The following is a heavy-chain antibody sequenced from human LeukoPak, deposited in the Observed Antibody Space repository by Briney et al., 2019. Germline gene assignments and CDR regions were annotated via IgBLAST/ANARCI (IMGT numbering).Heavy chain of an antibody. J-gene: IGHJ6*02. V-gene: IGHV4-4*09. CDR2: IYTSGST. Sequence: SETLSLTCTVSGGSISSYYWSWIRQPPGKGLEWIGYIYTSGSTNYNPSLKSRVTISVDTSKNQFSLRVSSVTAADTAVYYCARSTVAGNVIYFYYYGMDVWGQGTTVTVSS. D-gene: IGHD6-19*01. CDR3: ARSTVAGNVIYFYYYGMDV. CDR1: GGSISSYY.